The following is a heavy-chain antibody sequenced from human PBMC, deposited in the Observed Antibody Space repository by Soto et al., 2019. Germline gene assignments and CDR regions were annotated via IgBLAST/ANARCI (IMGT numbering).Heavy chain of an antibody. Sequence: GASVKVSCKASGGTFSSYAISWVRQAPGQGLEWMGGIIPIFGTANYAQKFQGRVAITADKSTSTAYMELSSLRSEDTAVYYCARAVDSSSWYRGWGQGTLVTVSS. CDR1: GGTFSSYA. CDR2: IIPIFGTA. CDR3: ARAVDSSSWYRG. D-gene: IGHD6-13*01. V-gene: IGHV1-69*06. J-gene: IGHJ4*02.